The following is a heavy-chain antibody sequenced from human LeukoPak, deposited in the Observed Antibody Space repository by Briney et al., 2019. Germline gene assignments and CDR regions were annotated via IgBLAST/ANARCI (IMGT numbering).Heavy chain of an antibody. CDR2: ISPSSSPI. D-gene: IGHD5-18*01. J-gene: IGHJ3*02. CDR1: GFTFTSYA. Sequence: GGSLRLSCAASGFTFTSYAMNWVRQAPGKGLEWVSYISPSSSPISYADSVKGRSTISRDNSKNTLYLQVNSLRPEDTAVYYCGRDTVGYGGAFDIWGQGTMVTVSS. V-gene: IGHV3-48*01. CDR3: GRDTVGYGGAFDI.